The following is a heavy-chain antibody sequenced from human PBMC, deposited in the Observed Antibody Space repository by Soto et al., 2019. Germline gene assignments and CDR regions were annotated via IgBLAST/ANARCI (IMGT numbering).Heavy chain of an antibody. D-gene: IGHD6-19*01. J-gene: IGHJ3*02. V-gene: IGHV4-39*01. CDR1: GGSISSSSYY. Sequence: SETLSLTCTVSGGSISSSSYYWGWIRQPPGKGLEWIGSIYYSGSTYYNPSLKSRVTISVDTSKNQFSLKLSSVTAADTAVYYCARVERAVAGTAFDIWGQGTMVTVSS. CDR2: IYYSGST. CDR3: ARVERAVAGTAFDI.